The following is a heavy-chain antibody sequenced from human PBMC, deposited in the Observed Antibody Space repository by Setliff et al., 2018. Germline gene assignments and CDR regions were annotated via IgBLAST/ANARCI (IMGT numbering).Heavy chain of an antibody. Sequence: ASVKVSCKASGYTFSSYAMNWVRQAPGQGLEWMGWINTNTGNPTYAQGFTGRFVFSLDTSVSTAYLQISSLKAEDTAVYYCAREGGSAASSTFDPWGQGTLVTVSS. D-gene: IGHD2-2*01. CDR1: GYTFSSYA. CDR2: INTNTGNP. CDR3: AREGGSAASSTFDP. V-gene: IGHV7-4-1*02. J-gene: IGHJ5*02.